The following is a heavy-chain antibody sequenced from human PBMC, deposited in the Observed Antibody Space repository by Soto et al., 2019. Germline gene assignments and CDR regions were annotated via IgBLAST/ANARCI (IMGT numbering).Heavy chain of an antibody. J-gene: IGHJ4*02. Sequence: PSETLSLTCTVSGGSVSSGTYYWSWIRQPPGKGLEWIGYIYYSGSTTYNPSLKSRVTISADTSKNQFSLKLSSVTAAERAVYYCASLPGSGRSCGGDCYFDYWGQGTLVTVSS. CDR2: IYYSGST. CDR3: ASLPGSGRSCGGDCYFDY. CDR1: GGSVSSGTYY. D-gene: IGHD2-21*02. V-gene: IGHV4-61*01.